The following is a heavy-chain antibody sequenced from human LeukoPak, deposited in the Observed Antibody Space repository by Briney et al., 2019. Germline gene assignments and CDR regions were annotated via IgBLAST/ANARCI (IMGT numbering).Heavy chain of an antibody. J-gene: IGHJ5*02. D-gene: IGHD3-10*01. CDR2: INHSGST. CDR3: ARVQWFGEFFTWFDP. CDR1: GGSFSGYY. V-gene: IGHV4-34*01. Sequence: SETLSLTCAVYGGSFSGYYWSWIRQPPGKGLEWIGEINHSGSTNYNPSLKSRVTISVDTSKNQFSLKLSSVTAADTAVYYCARVQWFGEFFTWFDPWGQGTLVTVSS.